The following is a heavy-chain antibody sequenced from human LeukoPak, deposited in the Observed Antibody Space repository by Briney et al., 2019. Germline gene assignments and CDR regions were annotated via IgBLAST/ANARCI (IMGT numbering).Heavy chain of an antibody. CDR3: ARDLTYCSSTSCYFYYMDV. V-gene: IGHV4-38-2*02. D-gene: IGHD2-2*01. J-gene: IGHJ6*03. Sequence: NPSETLSLTCTVSGYSISSGYYWGWIRQPPGQGLEWIGSIYHSGSTYYNPSLKSRVTISVDTSKNQFSLKLSSVTAADTAVYYCARDLTYCSSTSCYFYYMDVWGKGTTVTISS. CDR2: IYHSGST. CDR1: GYSISSGYY.